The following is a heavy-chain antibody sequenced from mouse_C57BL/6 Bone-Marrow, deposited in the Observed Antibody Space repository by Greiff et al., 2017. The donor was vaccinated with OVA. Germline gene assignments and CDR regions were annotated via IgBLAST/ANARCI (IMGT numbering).Heavy chain of an antibody. CDR1: GYTFTDYY. Sequence: QVQLQQSGAELVRPGASVKLSCKASGYTFTDYYINWVKQRPGQGLEWIARIYPGSGNTYYNEKFKGKATLTAEKSSSTAYMQLSSLTSEDSAVYFCARGEYVSWFAYWGQGTLVTVSA. D-gene: IGHD5-2*01. CDR2: IYPGSGNT. CDR3: ARGEYVSWFAY. J-gene: IGHJ3*01. V-gene: IGHV1-76*01.